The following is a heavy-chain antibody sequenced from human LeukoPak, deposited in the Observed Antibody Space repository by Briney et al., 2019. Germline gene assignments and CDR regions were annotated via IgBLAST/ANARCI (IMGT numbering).Heavy chain of an antibody. CDR2: ISGSGGST. J-gene: IGHJ5*02. D-gene: IGHD6-13*01. Sequence: GGTLRLSCAASGFTFSSYGMSWVRQAPGKGLEWVSAISGSGGSTFYADSVKGRFTISRDNSKNTLYLQMNSLRAEGTAVYYCAREGDSNSVGWFDPWGQGTLVTVSS. CDR3: AREGDSNSVGWFDP. V-gene: IGHV3-23*01. CDR1: GFTFSSYG.